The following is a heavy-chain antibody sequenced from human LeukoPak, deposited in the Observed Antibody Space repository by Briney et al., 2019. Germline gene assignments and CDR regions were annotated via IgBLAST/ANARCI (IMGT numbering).Heavy chain of an antibody. CDR3: AKAVGYCSGGNCYSDY. J-gene: IGHJ4*02. Sequence: GGSLRLSCAASGFTFSSYAMSWVRQAPGKGLEWVSTISGSGGISTISGSGSSTYYADSVKGRFTISRDNSKNTLYLQMNSLRAEDTAVYYCAKAVGYCSGGNCYSDYWGQGTLVTVSS. CDR1: GFTFSSYA. D-gene: IGHD2-15*01. V-gene: IGHV3-23*01. CDR2: ISGSGGISTISGSGSST.